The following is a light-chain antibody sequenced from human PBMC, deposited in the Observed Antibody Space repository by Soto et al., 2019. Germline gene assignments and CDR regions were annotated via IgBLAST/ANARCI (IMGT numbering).Light chain of an antibody. Sequence: QSALTQPASVSGSPGQSITISCTGTSSDVGGYNYVSWYQHHPGKAPKLMIYEVSNRPSGVSNRFSGSKSGNTASLTISGLQAEDEADYYCSSYTSGSTLVVFGTGTNVTVL. CDR2: EVS. V-gene: IGLV2-14*01. CDR3: SSYTSGSTLVV. CDR1: SSDVGGYNY. J-gene: IGLJ1*01.